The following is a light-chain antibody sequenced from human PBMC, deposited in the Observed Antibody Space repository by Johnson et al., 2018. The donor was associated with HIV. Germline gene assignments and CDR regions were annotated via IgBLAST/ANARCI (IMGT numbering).Light chain of an antibody. CDR3: GTWASSLRTGF. CDR2: ENN. Sequence: QAVLTQPPSVSAAPGQKVTISCSGSSSNIGNNYVSWYQQVPGTAPKLLIYENNKRPSGIPDRFSGSKSGPSATLGITGLQTGDEADYYCGTWASSLRTGFFGTGTKVTVL. J-gene: IGLJ1*01. CDR1: SSNIGNNY. V-gene: IGLV1-51*01.